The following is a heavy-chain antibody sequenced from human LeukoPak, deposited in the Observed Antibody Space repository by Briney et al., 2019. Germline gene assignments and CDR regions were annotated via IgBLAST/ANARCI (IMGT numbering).Heavy chain of an antibody. CDR2: ISAYNGNT. D-gene: IGHD6-19*01. CDR1: GYTFTSYG. Sequence: ASVKVSCKTSGYTFTSYGVYWVRQAPGQGLEWMGWISAYNGNTNYAQKLQGRVTMTTDTSTSTAYMELRSLRSDDTAVYYCARDGRGQWLAGGGDYWGQGTLVTVSS. CDR3: ARDGRGQWLAGGGDY. J-gene: IGHJ4*02. V-gene: IGHV1-18*01.